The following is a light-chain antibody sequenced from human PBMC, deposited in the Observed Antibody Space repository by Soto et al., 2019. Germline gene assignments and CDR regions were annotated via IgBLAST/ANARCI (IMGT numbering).Light chain of an antibody. V-gene: IGLV2-14*03. Sequence: QSALTQPASVSGSPGQSITISCTGTSSDVGGYNYVSWYQLHPGKPPKLMIYDVSIRPSGVSNRFSGSKSGNTASLTISGLQAEDETDYYCSSYTTRSSVVFGGGNKLTVL. J-gene: IGLJ2*01. CDR2: DVS. CDR1: SSDVGGYNY. CDR3: SSYTTRSSVV.